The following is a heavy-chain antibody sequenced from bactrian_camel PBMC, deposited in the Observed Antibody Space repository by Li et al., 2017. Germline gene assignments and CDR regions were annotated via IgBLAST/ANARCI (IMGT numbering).Heavy chain of an antibody. CDR1: GYIYRHNC. D-gene: IGHD2*01. J-gene: IGHJ4*01. V-gene: IGHV3S53*01. CDR2: ISSGGRK. CDR3: AAECSHRMRNGAWFFNY. Sequence: QVQLVESGGDSVQAGGSLRLSCAAPGYIYRHNCRGWFRQVPGKEREGVASISSGGRKTYADSVKGRFTVSQDYAKDTLYLQMNSLKFEDTAMYYCAAECSHRMRNGAWFFNYWGQGTQVTVS.